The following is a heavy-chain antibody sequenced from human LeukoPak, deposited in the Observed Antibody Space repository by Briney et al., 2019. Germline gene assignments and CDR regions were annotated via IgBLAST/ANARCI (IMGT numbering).Heavy chain of an antibody. D-gene: IGHD2-15*01. CDR1: GYRLIAYD. CDR3: ARRDRGYGWDY. V-gene: IGHV1-18*01. CDR2: ISAYNGDT. J-gene: IGHJ4*02. Sequence: ASVKVSCKASGYRLIAYDIGWVRQAPGQGLEWMGWISAYNGDTNYAQKFQGRVTMTTDTSTSTVSMELRSLRSDDTAVYYCARRDRGYGWDYWGQGTLVTVSS.